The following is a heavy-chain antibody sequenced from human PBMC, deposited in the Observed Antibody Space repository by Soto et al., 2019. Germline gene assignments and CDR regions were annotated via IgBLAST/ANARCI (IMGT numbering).Heavy chain of an antibody. CDR1: GFTFSSYA. CDR2: ISGSGGST. V-gene: IGHV3-23*01. Sequence: QPGGSLRLSCAASGFTFSSYAMSWVRQAPGKGLEWVSAISGSGGSTYYADSVKGRFTISRDNSKNTLYLQMNSLRAEDTAVYYCAKEGVSIFGVVTPVNGMDVWGQGTTVTVSS. CDR3: AKEGVSIFGVVTPVNGMDV. D-gene: IGHD3-3*01. J-gene: IGHJ6*02.